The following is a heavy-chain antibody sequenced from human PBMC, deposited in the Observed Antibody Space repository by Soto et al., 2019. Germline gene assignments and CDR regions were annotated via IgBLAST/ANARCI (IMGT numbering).Heavy chain of an antibody. CDR2: INHSGST. D-gene: IGHD6-19*01. CDR3: ARSKACRDSSGCDWFDP. Sequence: QVQLQQWGAGLLKPSETLSLTCAVYGGSFSGYYWSWIRQPPGKGLAWIGEINHSGSTNYNPSLKSRVTISVDTSKNQFSLKLSSVTAADTAVYYGARSKACRDSSGCDWFDPWGQGTLVTVSS. V-gene: IGHV4-34*01. J-gene: IGHJ5*02. CDR1: GGSFSGYY.